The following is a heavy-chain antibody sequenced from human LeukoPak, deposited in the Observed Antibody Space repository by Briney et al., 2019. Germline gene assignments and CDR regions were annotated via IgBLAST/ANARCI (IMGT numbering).Heavy chain of an antibody. Sequence: SETLSLTCTVSGGSIRSYYWSWIRQPPGKGLEWIGYIYYSGSTNYNPSLKSRVTISVDASKNQFSLKLSSVTAADTAVYYCARVDWYCSGGSCWYWYFDLWGRGTLVTVSS. D-gene: IGHD2-15*01. CDR3: ARVDWYCSGGSCWYWYFDL. V-gene: IGHV4-59*12. CDR2: IYYSGST. CDR1: GGSIRSYY. J-gene: IGHJ2*01.